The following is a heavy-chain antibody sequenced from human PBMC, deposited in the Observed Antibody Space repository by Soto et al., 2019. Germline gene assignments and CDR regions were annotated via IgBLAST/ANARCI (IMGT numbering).Heavy chain of an antibody. CDR3: VRGILPGDH. CDR1: GGTRSSYY. J-gene: IGHJ5*02. Sequence: GGSVEVSRKACGGTRSSYYIHLVRQAPGQRLEWMGRVNPSVGKTNYAQNFQGGITITGDTSTSTVYMDLSSLRSEDTAVYYCVRGILPGDHWGQAPLVTGSS. V-gene: IGHV1-46*03. CDR2: VNPSVGKT.